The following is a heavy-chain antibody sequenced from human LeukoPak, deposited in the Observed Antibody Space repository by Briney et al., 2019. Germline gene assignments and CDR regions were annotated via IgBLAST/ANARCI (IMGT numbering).Heavy chain of an antibody. CDR3: ARGPYYYDTSGYYSGY. J-gene: IGHJ4*02. CDR1: GFSFSSYN. D-gene: IGHD3-22*01. CDR2: ISTSSSYI. V-gene: IGHV3-21*01. Sequence: PGGSLTLSCAASGFSFSSYNMSWVRQPPGKGLEWVSSISTSSSYIYYADSVKGRSTTSRANTNHSLLMQINSTSAENAAVYYCARGPYYYDTSGYYSGYWGQGTLVTVSS.